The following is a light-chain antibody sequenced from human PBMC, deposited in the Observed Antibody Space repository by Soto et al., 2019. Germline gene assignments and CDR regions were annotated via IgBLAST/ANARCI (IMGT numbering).Light chain of an antibody. CDR3: QQYGSSPRT. J-gene: IGKJ1*01. CDR2: GAS. CDR1: QSVSSSY. Sequence: EIAMTQSPATLSVSPLEIASLSFRARQSVSSSYLVWYQQKPGQAPRLLIYGASSRATGIPDRFSGSGSGTDFTLTISRLEPEDFAVYYCQQYGSSPRTFGQGTKVDIK. V-gene: IGKV3-20*01.